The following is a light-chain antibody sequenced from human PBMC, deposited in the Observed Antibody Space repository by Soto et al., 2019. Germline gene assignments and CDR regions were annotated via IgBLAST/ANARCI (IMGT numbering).Light chain of an antibody. CDR3: QQYNNWPQT. J-gene: IGKJ1*01. CDR2: GAS. CDR1: QAINNN. Sequence: VLTQAPDTLSVSPGERATLSCRASQAINNNVAWYQLKDGQVPRLLIYGASTRAADVPARFSGGGSVTEFTLTISSLQSEDFAEYHCQQYNNWPQTFGQGTKVDIK. V-gene: IGKV3-15*01.